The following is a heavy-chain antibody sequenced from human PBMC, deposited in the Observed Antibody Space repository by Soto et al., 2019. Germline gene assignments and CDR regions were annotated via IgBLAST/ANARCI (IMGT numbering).Heavy chain of an antibody. D-gene: IGHD3-10*01. Sequence: GGSLRLSCAASGLTFSHYSMNWVRQAPGKGLEWVSSISGGGTYRYYAESVKGRFTISRDNAKNALDLQMNSLRAEDTAVYYSAKHRGSALSCMDVWGQGTTVTVSS. V-gene: IGHV3-21*01. CDR1: GLTFSHYS. CDR2: ISGGGTYR. CDR3: AKHRGSALSCMDV. J-gene: IGHJ6*02.